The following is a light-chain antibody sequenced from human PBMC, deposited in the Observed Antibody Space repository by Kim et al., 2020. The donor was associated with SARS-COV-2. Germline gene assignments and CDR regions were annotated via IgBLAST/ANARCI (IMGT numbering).Light chain of an antibody. CDR3: NTRESSGVV. Sequence: SSELTQDPAVSVALGQTVRITCRGDSLRNYYASWYQQKPGQAPVLVFYGKNNRPSGIPHRFSGSSSRDTATLTITGTQAEDEADYYCNTRESSGVVFGGGTKVTVL. J-gene: IGLJ2*01. CDR1: SLRNYY. V-gene: IGLV3-19*01. CDR2: GKN.